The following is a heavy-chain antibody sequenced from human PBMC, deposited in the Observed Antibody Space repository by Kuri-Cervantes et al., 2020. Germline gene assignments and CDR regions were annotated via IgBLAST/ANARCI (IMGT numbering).Heavy chain of an antibody. V-gene: IGHV1-2*02. J-gene: IGHJ5*02. CDR2: INPNSGGT. CDR3: ASELEDIVVVPAAP. CDR1: GYTFTGYY. Sequence: ASVKDSCKASGYTFTGYYMHWVRQAPGQGLEWMGWINPNSGGTNHAQKFQGRVTMTRDTSISTAYMELSRLRSDDPAVYYCASELEDIVVVPAAPWGQGTLVTVSS. D-gene: IGHD2-2*01.